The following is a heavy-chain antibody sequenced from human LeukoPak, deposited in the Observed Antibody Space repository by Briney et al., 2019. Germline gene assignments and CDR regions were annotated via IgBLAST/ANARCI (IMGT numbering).Heavy chain of an antibody. CDR1: GYTFTGYY. Sequence: ASVKVSCKASGYTFTGYYMHWVRQAPGQGLEWMGWINPNSGGTNYAQKFQGRVTMTRDTSIGTAYMELSRLRSDDTAVYYCARDTAAWELRTILDYWGQGTLVTVSS. D-gene: IGHD1-26*01. CDR3: ARDTAAWELRTILDY. CDR2: INPNSGGT. V-gene: IGHV1-2*02. J-gene: IGHJ4*02.